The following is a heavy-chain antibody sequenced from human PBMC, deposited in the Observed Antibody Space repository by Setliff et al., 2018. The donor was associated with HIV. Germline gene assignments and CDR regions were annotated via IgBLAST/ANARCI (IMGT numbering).Heavy chain of an antibody. CDR3: TRVRGYSYDFGAFDI. CDR2: IRSKAYGGTT. CDR1: GFIFRDYG. Sequence: PGGSLRLSCTTSGFIFRDYGLSWVRQAPGKGLEWLGFIRSKAYGGTTEYAASVKGRFTISRDDSKSIAYLQMNSLKTEDTAVYYCTRVRGYSYDFGAFDIWGQGTMVTVSS. V-gene: IGHV3-49*04. D-gene: IGHD5-18*01. J-gene: IGHJ3*02.